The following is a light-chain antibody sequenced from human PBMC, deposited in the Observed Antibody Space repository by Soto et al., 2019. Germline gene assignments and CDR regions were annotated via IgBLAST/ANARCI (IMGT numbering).Light chain of an antibody. Sequence: EIVLTQSPGTLSLSPGERATLSCRTSQSVSNNYLAWYQQKPGQAPRLLIYGASSRATGIPDRFSGSGSGTDFTLSISRLELDDFAVYYCQQYSSLWTFGQGTKVEIK. V-gene: IGKV3-20*01. CDR1: QSVSNNY. J-gene: IGKJ1*01. CDR2: GAS. CDR3: QQYSSLWT.